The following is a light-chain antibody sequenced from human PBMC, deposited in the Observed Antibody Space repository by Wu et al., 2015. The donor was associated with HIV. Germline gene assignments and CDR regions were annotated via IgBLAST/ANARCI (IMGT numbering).Light chain of an antibody. CDR3: QQYNSYSYS. V-gene: IGKV1-9*01. Sequence: DIQLTQSPSFLSASIGDRVTITCRASQGIGNYLAWYQQKPGKVPKLLIYAASTLQSGVPSRFSGSGSGTKFTLTINSLQPDDFATYYCQQYNSYSYSFGQGTKLEIK. CDR2: AAS. CDR1: QGIGNY. J-gene: IGKJ2*03.